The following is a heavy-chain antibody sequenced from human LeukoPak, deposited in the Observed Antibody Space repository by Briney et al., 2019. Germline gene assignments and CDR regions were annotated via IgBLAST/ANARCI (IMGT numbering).Heavy chain of an antibody. CDR2: ISYDGSNK. CDR3: ARAGLLWFGELFSAFDI. Sequence: GRSLRLSCAASGFTFSSYAMHWVRQAPGKGLEWVAVISYDGSNKYYADSVKDRFTISRDNSKNTLYLQMNSLRAEDTAVYYCARAGLLWFGELFSAFDIWGQGTMVTVSS. V-gene: IGHV3-30*04. CDR1: GFTFSSYA. J-gene: IGHJ3*02. D-gene: IGHD3-10*01.